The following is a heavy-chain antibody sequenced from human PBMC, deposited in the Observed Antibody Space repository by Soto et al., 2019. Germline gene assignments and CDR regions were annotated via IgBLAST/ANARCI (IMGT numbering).Heavy chain of an antibody. V-gene: IGHV1-69*06. J-gene: IGHJ4*02. D-gene: IGHD5-12*01. CDR1: GGTFNSYG. CDR3: ASRVNGYSGFATDC. Sequence: SVKVSCKASGGTFNSYGLTWVRQAPGQGLEWMGRIVPIFGTANYAQKFQGRVTITADKSTSTAYMELSNLRSEDTAVYYCASRVNGYSGFATDCWGQGTLVTVSS. CDR2: IVPIFGTA.